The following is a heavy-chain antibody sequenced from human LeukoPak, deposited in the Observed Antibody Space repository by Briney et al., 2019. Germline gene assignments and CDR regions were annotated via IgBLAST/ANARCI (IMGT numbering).Heavy chain of an antibody. CDR3: ARVAKAANDY. V-gene: IGHV3-74*01. CDR2: IDYDGSGT. Sequence: GGSLRLSCAASGFTFSTYWMHWVRQAPGKGLVWVSRIDYDGSGTTYADSAKGRFTVSRDNAKNMLYLEMNSLRTEDTAVYFCARVAKAANDYWGQGTLVTVSS. D-gene: IGHD4/OR15-4a*01. CDR1: GFTFSTYW. J-gene: IGHJ4*02.